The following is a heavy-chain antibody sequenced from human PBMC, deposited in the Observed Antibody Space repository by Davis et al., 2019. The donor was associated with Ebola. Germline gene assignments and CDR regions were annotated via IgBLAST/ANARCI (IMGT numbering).Heavy chain of an antibody. V-gene: IGHV4-4*02. CDR2: IYRSGST. CDR1: GGSISDNW. J-gene: IGHJ5*01. D-gene: IGHD4-17*01. Sequence: SETLSLTCAVSGGSISDNWWSWVRQPPGKGLEWIGEIYRSGSTNYKPSLKSRVTISVDSSKNQFSLEISSVTAADTATYYCARTTKTNIEDSGLGYNSFDSWGQGVLVSVSS. CDR3: ARTTKTNIEDSGLGYNSFDS.